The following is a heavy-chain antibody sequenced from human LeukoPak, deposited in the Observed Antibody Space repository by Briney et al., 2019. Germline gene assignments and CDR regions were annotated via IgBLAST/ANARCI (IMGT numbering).Heavy chain of an antibody. J-gene: IGHJ4*02. CDR1: GFTFSSYS. CDR2: ISTSSSYI. D-gene: IGHD1-14*01. CDR3: ARGTLNIPGEHGAFDY. Sequence: GGSLRLSCSASGFTFSSYSMNWVRQAPGKGLEWVSSISTSSSYIHYADSVKGRFTISRDNAKNSLYLQMNSLRAEDTAVYYCARGTLNIPGEHGAFDYWGQGTLVTVSS. V-gene: IGHV3-21*01.